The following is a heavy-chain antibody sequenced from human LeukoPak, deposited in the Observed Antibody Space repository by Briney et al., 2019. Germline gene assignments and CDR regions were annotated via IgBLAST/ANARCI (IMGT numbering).Heavy chain of an antibody. V-gene: IGHV3-11*06. CDR3: AGFRVRWGAFDI. CDR2: ISSSSSYT. Sequence: GGSLRPSCAASGFTFSDYYMSWIRQAPGKGLEWVSYISSSSSYTNYADSVKGRFTISRDNAKNSLYLQMNSLRAEDTAVYYCAGFRVRWGAFDIWGQGTMVTVSS. J-gene: IGHJ3*02. CDR1: GFTFSDYY. D-gene: IGHD3-16*01.